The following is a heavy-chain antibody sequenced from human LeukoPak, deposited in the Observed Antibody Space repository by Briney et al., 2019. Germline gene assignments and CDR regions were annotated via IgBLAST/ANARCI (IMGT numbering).Heavy chain of an antibody. V-gene: IGHV4-38-2*01. J-gene: IGHJ6*03. CDR2: IYYSGST. CDR1: GYSISSGYY. CDR3: ARLYSSSWYKMSYYYYYYMDV. D-gene: IGHD6-13*01. Sequence: SETLSLTCAVSGYSISSGYYWGWIRQPPGKGLEWIGSIYYSGSTYYNPPLKSRVTISVDTSKNQFSLKLSSVTAADTAVYYCARLYSSSWYKMSYYYYYYMDVWGKGTTVTVS.